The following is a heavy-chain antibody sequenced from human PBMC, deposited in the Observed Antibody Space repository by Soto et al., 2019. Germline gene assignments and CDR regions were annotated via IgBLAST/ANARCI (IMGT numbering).Heavy chain of an antibody. V-gene: IGHV1-69*13. D-gene: IGHD4-17*01. J-gene: IGHJ6*02. CDR3: AVPHSTVTKYYYGMDV. Sequence: GASVKVSCKASGGTFSSYAISWVRQAPGQGLEWMGGIIPIFGTANYAQKFQGRVTITADESTSTAYMELSSLRSEDTAVYYCAVPHSTVTKYYYGMDVWGQGTTVTVSS. CDR2: IIPIFGTA. CDR1: GGTFSSYA.